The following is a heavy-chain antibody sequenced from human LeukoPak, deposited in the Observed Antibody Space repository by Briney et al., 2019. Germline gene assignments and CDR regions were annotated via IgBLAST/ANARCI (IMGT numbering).Heavy chain of an antibody. V-gene: IGHV3-64D*06. CDR3: VKGSDTAMVPFDY. CDR2: ISNNGGST. D-gene: IGHD5-18*01. CDR1: GFTFSSYA. J-gene: IGHJ4*02. Sequence: GGSLRLSCSASGFTFSSYAMHWVRQAPGKGLEYVSAISNNGGSTYYADSVKGRFTISRDNSKNTLYLQMGSLRAEDTAVYYCVKGSDTAMVPFDYWGQGTLVTVSS.